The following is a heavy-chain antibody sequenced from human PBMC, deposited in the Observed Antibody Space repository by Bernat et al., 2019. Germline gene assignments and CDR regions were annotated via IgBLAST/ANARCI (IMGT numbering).Heavy chain of an antibody. Sequence: EVQVVESGGGLVQSGGSLRLSCAAYGVTFSNSWMSWVRQAPGKGLEWVAQIKQDGSEKDYVDSLKGRFTISRDNAKSAVFLQMDGLRAEDTAVYYCAKMARGSLDYWGQGVLVTVSS. CDR1: GVTFSNSW. CDR2: IKQDGSEK. J-gene: IGHJ4*02. V-gene: IGHV3-7*02. CDR3: AKMARGSLDY.